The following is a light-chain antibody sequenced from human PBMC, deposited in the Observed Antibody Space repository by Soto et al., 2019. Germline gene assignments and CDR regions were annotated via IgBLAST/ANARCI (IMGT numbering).Light chain of an antibody. J-gene: IGKJ1*01. Sequence: VLTQSPGTLSLSPVERSTLSCRASQTVRNNYLAWYQQKPGQAPRLLIYDASSRATGIPDRFSGSGSGTDFTLTIRRLEPEDFALYYCQQYGRSPWTVGQGTQVDI. CDR1: QTVRNNY. CDR2: DAS. V-gene: IGKV3-20*01. CDR3: QQYGRSPWT.